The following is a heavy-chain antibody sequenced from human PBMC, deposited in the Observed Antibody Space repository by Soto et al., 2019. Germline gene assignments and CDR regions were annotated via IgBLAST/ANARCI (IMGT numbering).Heavy chain of an antibody. CDR2: INHSGST. CDR1: GGTFSGYY. D-gene: IGHD4-17*01. J-gene: IGHJ4*02. V-gene: IGHV4-34*01. CDR3: ARGPTVTKPIDY. Sequence: QVRLQQWGAGLLKPSETLSLTCAVYGGTFSGYYWSWIRQPPGKGLEWIGEINHSGSTNYNPSLKSRVTISVDTFKNQFSLKLSSVTAADTAVYYCARGPTVTKPIDYWGQGTLVTVSS.